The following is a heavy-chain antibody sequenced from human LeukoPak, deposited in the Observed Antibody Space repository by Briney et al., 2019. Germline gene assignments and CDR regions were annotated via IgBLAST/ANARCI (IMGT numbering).Heavy chain of an antibody. CDR2: IYYSGST. J-gene: IGHJ3*02. Sequence: SETLSLTCTVSGGSISSSSYYWGWSRQPPGKGLEWIGSIYYSGSTYYNPSLKSRVTISVDTSKNQFSLKLSSVTAADTAVYYCARQGSWGPAALPDAFDIWGQGTMVTVSS. V-gene: IGHV4-39*01. D-gene: IGHD2-2*01. CDR1: GGSISSSSYY. CDR3: ARQGSWGPAALPDAFDI.